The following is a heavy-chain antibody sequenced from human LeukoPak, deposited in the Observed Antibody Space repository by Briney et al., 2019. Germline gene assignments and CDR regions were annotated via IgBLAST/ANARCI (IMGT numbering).Heavy chain of an antibody. V-gene: IGHV4-61*02. CDR2: IYTSGST. D-gene: IGHD6-6*01. J-gene: IGHJ4*02. CDR1: GGSISSGSYY. CDR3: ARVYSGSALGD. Sequence: SETLSLTCTVSGGSISSGSYYWSWIRQPAGKGLEWIGRIYTSGSTNYNPSLKSRVTISVDTCKNQFSLKLSSVTAADTAVYYCARVYSGSALGDWGQGTLVTVSS.